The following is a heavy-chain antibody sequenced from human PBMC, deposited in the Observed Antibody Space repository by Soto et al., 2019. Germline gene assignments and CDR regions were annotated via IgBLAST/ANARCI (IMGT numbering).Heavy chain of an antibody. Sequence: GGSLGLSCAASGFTFSSYAMSWVRQAPGKGLEWVSAISGSGGSTYYADSVKGRFTISRDNSKNTLYLQMNSLRAEDTAVYYCAKDLGRITIFVDWFDPWGQGTLVTGSS. CDR1: GFTFSSYA. CDR3: AKDLGRITIFVDWFDP. CDR2: ISGSGGST. J-gene: IGHJ5*02. D-gene: IGHD3-3*01. V-gene: IGHV3-23*01.